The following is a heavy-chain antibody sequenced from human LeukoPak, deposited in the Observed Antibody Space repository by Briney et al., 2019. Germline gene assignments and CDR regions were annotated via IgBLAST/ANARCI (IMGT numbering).Heavy chain of an antibody. CDR3: ARGHDVEMATRPAFDI. Sequence: SETLSLTCAVYGGSFSGYYWSWIRQPPGKGLEWIGEINHSGSTNYNPSLKSRVTISVDTSKNQFSLKLSSETAADTAVYYCARGHDVEMATRPAFDIWGQGTMVTVSS. CDR1: GGSFSGYY. D-gene: IGHD5-24*01. V-gene: IGHV4-34*01. J-gene: IGHJ3*02. CDR2: INHSGST.